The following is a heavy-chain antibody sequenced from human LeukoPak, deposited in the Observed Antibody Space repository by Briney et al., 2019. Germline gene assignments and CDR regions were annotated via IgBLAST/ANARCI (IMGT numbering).Heavy chain of an antibody. D-gene: IGHD3-22*01. CDR1: GYSIRSGYY. J-gene: IGHJ2*01. V-gene: IGHV4-38-2*01. Sequence: SETLSLTCAVSGYSIRSGYYWGWIRPPPGKGLEWIGSIYHSGSPYYNPSLKSRVTISVDTSKNQFSLKLSSVTAADTAVYYCARVDYYDSSGYPGNWYFDLWGRGTLVTVSS. CDR3: ARVDYYDSSGYPGNWYFDL. CDR2: IYHSGSP.